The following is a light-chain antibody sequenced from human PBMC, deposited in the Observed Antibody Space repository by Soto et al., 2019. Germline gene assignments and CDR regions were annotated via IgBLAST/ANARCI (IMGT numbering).Light chain of an antibody. CDR2: GAS. CDR3: QQCHRYLT. J-gene: IGKJ1*01. Sequence: DIHMTQSPSSLSASVGDRVTITCRASQSLSGWLAWYQQKPGRAPKLLISGASSLQSGVPSRFSGSASGTEFTLTISSLQPDDIATYYCQQCHRYLTFGQGTKVDI. V-gene: IGKV1-5*01. CDR1: QSLSGW.